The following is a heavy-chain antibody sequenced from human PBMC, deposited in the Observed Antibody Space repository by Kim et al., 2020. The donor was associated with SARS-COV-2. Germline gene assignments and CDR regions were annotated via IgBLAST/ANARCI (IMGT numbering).Heavy chain of an antibody. CDR1: GGSFSGYY. D-gene: IGHD6-19*01. V-gene: IGHV4-34*01. J-gene: IGHJ4*02. CDR2: INHSGST. Sequence: SETLSLTCAVYGGSFSGYYWSWICQPPGKGLEWIGEINHSGSTNYNPSLKSRVTISVDTSKNQFSLKLSSVTAADTAVYYCARGWIAVAGTDLGLGYWGQGTLVTVSS. CDR3: ARGWIAVAGTDLGLGY.